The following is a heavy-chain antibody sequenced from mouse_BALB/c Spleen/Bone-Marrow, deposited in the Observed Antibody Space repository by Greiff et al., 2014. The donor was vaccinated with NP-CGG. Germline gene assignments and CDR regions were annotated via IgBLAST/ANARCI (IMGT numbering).Heavy chain of an antibody. Sequence: QVQLQQSGAGLVKPGASVKLSCKTSGYTFTSYWIQWVKQRPGQGLGWIGEIFPGTGTTYYNEKFKGKATLTIDTSSSTAYMQLSSLTSEDSAVYFCAREGSRLRGYFDVWGAGTTVTVSS. CDR3: AREGSRLRGYFDV. V-gene: IGHV1S132*01. CDR1: GYTFTSYW. J-gene: IGHJ1*01. CDR2: IFPGTGTT. D-gene: IGHD1-1*01.